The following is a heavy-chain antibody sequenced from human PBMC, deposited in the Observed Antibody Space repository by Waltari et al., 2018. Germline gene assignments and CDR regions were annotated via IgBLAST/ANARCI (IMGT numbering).Heavy chain of an antibody. J-gene: IGHJ5*02. CDR3: AILPGSYYYDRSGYYDQDWFDP. Sequence: QVQLVQSGAEVKKRGSSVKVSCKASGGTFSSYTISWVRQAPGQGLEWRGRIIPSLGIAKYAQKYQGRVTITADKSTSTAYMELSSLRSEDTAVYYGAILPGSYYYDRSGYYDQDWFDPWGQGTLVTVSS. CDR1: GGTFSSYT. V-gene: IGHV1-69*02. D-gene: IGHD3-22*01. CDR2: IIPSLGIA.